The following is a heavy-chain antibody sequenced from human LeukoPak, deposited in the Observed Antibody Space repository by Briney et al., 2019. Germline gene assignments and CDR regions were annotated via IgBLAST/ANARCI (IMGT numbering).Heavy chain of an antibody. J-gene: IGHJ4*02. CDR1: GGSISSGSYY. Sequence: SETLSPTCTASGGSISSGSYYWSWLRQPAGQGLEWIGRIYTSGSTNYNPSLKSRVTISVDTSKNQFSLKLSSVTAADTAVYYCARDALIAAALDYWGQGTLVTVSS. CDR2: IYTSGST. V-gene: IGHV4-61*02. D-gene: IGHD6-13*01. CDR3: ARDALIAAALDY.